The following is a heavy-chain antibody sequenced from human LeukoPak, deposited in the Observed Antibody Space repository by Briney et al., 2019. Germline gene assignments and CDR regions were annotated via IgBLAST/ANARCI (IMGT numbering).Heavy chain of an antibody. V-gene: IGHV3-30-3*01. CDR1: GFTFSSNA. Sequence: GGSLRLSCAASGFTFSSNAMHWVRQAPGKGLEWVAVISYDGSNKYYADSVKGRFTISRDNSENTLYLQMNSLRAEDTAVYYCASVAISIVGATIPAYVDYWGQGTLVTVSS. J-gene: IGHJ4*02. CDR3: ASVAISIVGATIPAYVDY. D-gene: IGHD1-26*01. CDR2: ISYDGSNK.